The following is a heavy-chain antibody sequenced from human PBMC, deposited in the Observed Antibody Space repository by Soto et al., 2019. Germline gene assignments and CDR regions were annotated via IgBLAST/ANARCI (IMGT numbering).Heavy chain of an antibody. J-gene: IGHJ4*02. D-gene: IGHD2-2*01. Sequence: GGSLRLSCAASGFTFDDYAMHWVRQAPGKGLEWVSGISWNSGSIGYADSVKGRFTISRDNAKNSLYLQMNSLRAEDTALYYCAKERYCSSTSCYEFDYWGQGTLVTVSS. CDR1: GFTFDDYA. CDR3: AKERYCSSTSCYEFDY. CDR2: ISWNSGSI. V-gene: IGHV3-9*01.